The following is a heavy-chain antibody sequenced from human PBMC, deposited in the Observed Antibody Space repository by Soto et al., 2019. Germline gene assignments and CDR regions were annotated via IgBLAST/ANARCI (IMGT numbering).Heavy chain of an antibody. CDR3: ARLYSGYDNDAFDI. J-gene: IGHJ3*02. V-gene: IGHV1-8*01. D-gene: IGHD5-12*01. CDR1: GYTFTSYD. Sequence: GSSVKVSCKASGYTFTSYDINWVRQATGQGLEWMGWMNPNSGNTGYAQKFQGRVTMTRNTSISTAYMELSSLRSEDTAVYYCARLYSGYDNDAFDIWGQGTMVTVSS. CDR2: MNPNSGNT.